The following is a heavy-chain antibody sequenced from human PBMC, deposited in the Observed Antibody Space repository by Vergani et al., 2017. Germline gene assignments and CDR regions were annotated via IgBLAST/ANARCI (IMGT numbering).Heavy chain of an antibody. CDR2: IWLDGSQK. Sequence: QVQLVESGGGVVQPGRSLRLSCAASGFTFSSYGMHWVRQAPGKGLEWVAVIWLDGSQKYYADSLKGRFTISRDNSENTLYLHMNSLRAEDTAIYYCAREEGYFGSGSRPFDYWGQGIPVTVSS. CDR3: AREEGYFGSGSRPFDY. V-gene: IGHV3-33*01. D-gene: IGHD3-10*01. CDR1: GFTFSSYG. J-gene: IGHJ4*02.